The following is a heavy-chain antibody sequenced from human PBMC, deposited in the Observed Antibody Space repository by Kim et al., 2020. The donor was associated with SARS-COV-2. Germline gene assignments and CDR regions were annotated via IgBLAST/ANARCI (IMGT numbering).Heavy chain of an antibody. Sequence: SETLSLTCTVSGGSISSSSYYWGWIRQPPGKGLEWIGSIYYSGSTYYNPSLKSRVTISVDTSKNQFSLKLSSVTAADTAVYYCARQGRIAARPIFNWFDPWGQGTLVTVSS. J-gene: IGHJ5*02. V-gene: IGHV4-39*01. CDR1: GGSISSSSYY. D-gene: IGHD6-6*01. CDR3: ARQGRIAARPIFNWFDP. CDR2: IYYSGST.